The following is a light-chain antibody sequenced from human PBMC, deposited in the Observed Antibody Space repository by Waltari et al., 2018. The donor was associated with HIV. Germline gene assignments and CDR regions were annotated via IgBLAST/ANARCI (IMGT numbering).Light chain of an antibody. J-gene: IGLJ3*02. V-gene: IGLV1-47*01. CDR3: ATWDDSLSLWV. Sequence: QSVLTHPPPPSGTPGQSVTISCSASNSHFGANYIPWYQQFPGSAPKLLIYRNSQRPSGVPDRFSGSKSGTSASLAISGLRSDDEANYYCATWDDSLSLWVFGGGTKLTVL. CDR2: RNS. CDR1: NSHFGANY.